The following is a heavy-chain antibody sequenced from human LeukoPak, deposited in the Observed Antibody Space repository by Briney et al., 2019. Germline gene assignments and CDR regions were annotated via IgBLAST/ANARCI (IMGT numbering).Heavy chain of an antibody. CDR2: IFLSDSDT. CDR3: ARHEVTAAGGTEFDS. Sequence: GASLKISCQASGYKFTNYWIGWVRPMPGKGLEWMGIIFLSDSDTRYSPSFQGQVTISADKSTSTAYLHWSTLKASDTAIYYCARHEVTAAGGTEFDSWGQGTLVTVSS. D-gene: IGHD6-13*01. CDR1: GYKFTNYW. V-gene: IGHV5-51*01. J-gene: IGHJ4*02.